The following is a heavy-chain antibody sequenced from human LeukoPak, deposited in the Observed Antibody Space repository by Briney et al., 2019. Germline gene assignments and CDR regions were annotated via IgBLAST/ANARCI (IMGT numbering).Heavy chain of an antibody. CDR3: ARGPPEGVVIALNWFDP. V-gene: IGHV4-61*02. J-gene: IGHJ5*02. CDR1: GGSISSGSYY. Sequence: SETLSLTCTVSGGSISSGSYYWSWIRQPAGKGLEWIGRIYTSGSTNYNPSLKSRVTISVDTSKNQFSLKLSSVTAADTAVYYCARGPPEGVVIALNWFDPWGQGTLVTVS. D-gene: IGHD2-21*01. CDR2: IYTSGST.